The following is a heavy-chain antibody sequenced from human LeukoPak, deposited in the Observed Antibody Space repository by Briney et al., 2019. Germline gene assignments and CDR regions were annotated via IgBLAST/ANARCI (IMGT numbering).Heavy chain of an antibody. Sequence: SETLSLTCTVSGGSISSSSYYWGWIRQPPGQGLEWIGIIFYSGSAYYNPSLKSRVTISVDTSKNQFSLKLSSVTAADTAVYYCARVRDGYKTNWFDPWGQGTLVTVSS. CDR2: IFYSGSA. CDR1: GGSISSSSYY. D-gene: IGHD5-24*01. V-gene: IGHV4-39*07. CDR3: ARVRDGYKTNWFDP. J-gene: IGHJ5*02.